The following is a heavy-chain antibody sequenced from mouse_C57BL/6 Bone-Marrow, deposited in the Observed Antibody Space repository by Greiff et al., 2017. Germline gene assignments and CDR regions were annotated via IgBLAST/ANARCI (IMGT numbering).Heavy chain of an antibody. CDR1: GYTFTSYW. CDR2: IYPGSGST. D-gene: IGHD1-1*01. CDR3: ARRNYYGSSPDFDY. Sequence: QVQLQQPGAELVKPGASVKMSCTASGYTFTSYWLTWVKQRPGQGLEWIGDIYPGSGSTNSNAKFKSKATLTVDTSSSTAYMQLSSLTSEDSVVYYCARRNYYGSSPDFDYGGQGTTLTVSS. V-gene: IGHV1-55*01. J-gene: IGHJ2*01.